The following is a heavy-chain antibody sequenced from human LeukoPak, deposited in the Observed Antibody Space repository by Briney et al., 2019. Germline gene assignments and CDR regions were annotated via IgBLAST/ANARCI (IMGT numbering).Heavy chain of an antibody. J-gene: IGHJ4*02. V-gene: IGHV4-39*07. CDR2: IFYSGST. Sequence: SETLSLTCTVSGGSISTSNYYWGWIRQPPGKGLEWIGNIFYSGSTYYSPSLKSRVTISLDTSRNQFSLKLSSVTAADTAVYYCASAGYSSGWSHFDYWGQGTLVTVSS. CDR3: ASAGYSSGWSHFDY. CDR1: GGSISTSNYY. D-gene: IGHD6-19*01.